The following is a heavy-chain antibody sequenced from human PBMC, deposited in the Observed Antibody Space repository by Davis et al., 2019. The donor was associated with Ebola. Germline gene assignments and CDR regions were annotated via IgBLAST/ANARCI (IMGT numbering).Heavy chain of an antibody. V-gene: IGHV4-39*02. CDR3: ARDFYYGMDV. CDR2: IYYSGST. CDR1: GGSISCSSYY. J-gene: IGHJ6*02. Sequence: SETLSLTCTVSGGSISCSSYYWGWIRQPPGKGLEWIGSIYYSGSTYYNPSLKSRVTISVDTSKNQFSLKLSSVTAADTAVYYCARDFYYGMDVWGQGTTVTVSS.